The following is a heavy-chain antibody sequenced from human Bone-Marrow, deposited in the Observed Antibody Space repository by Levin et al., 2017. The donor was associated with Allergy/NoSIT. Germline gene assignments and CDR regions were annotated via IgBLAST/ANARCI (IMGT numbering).Heavy chain of an antibody. Sequence: GGSLRLSCTVSESDFSHYGMHWVRQAPGKGLEWVAVISYDGGNKYYADFVEGRFTISRDNSKNTLSLQMNSVRGEDTAVYYCAKDICGGYDFGDMAVFCGMDVWGQGTTVTVSS. CDR1: ESDFSHYG. CDR2: ISYDGGNK. J-gene: IGHJ6*02. CDR3: AKDICGGYDFGDMAVFCGMDV. D-gene: IGHD5-12*01. V-gene: IGHV3-30*18.